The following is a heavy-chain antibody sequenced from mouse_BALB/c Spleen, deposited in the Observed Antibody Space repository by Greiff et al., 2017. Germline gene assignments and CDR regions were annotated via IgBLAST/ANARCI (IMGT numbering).Heavy chain of an antibody. D-gene: IGHD4-1*01. J-gene: IGHJ1*01. Sequence: EVQLQESGPGLVKPSQSLSLTCTVTGYSITSDYAWNWIRQFPGNKLEWMGYISYSGSTSYNPSLKSRISITRDTSKNQFFLQLNSVTTEDTATYYCARQLGPYWYFDVWGAGTTVTVSS. CDR3: ARQLGPYWYFDV. CDR1: GYSITSDYA. V-gene: IGHV3-2*02. CDR2: ISYSGST.